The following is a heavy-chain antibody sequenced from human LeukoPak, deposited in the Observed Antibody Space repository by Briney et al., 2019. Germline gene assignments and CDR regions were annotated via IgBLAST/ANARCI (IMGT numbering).Heavy chain of an antibody. CDR1: GGSFSGYY. CDR2: INHSGST. J-gene: IGHJ4*02. CDR3: ARSLYGYFDY. D-gene: IGHD4-17*01. V-gene: IGHV4-34*01. Sequence: SETLSLTCAVYGGSFSGYYWGWIRQPPGKGLEWIGEINHSGSTNYNPSLKSRVTISVDTSKNQFSLKLSSVTAADTAVYYCARSLYGYFDYWGQGTLVTVSS.